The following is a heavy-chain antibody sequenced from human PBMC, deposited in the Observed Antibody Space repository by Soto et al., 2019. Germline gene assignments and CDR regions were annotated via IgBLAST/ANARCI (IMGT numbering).Heavy chain of an antibody. J-gene: IGHJ4*02. D-gene: IGHD3-9*01. CDR3: ARVVLFFGWHAGY. V-gene: IGHV1-8*01. CDR2: MNTNTGNT. Sequence: QVLLVQSGADVKKPGASVKVSCKTSGYTFTEFDINWVRQAPGQGLELMGWMNTNTGNTGYAQKFQGRVTMTRYTSIITAHVELREQGPEDPACYYCARVVLFFGWHAGYWGRGILVTVPS. CDR1: GYTFTEFD.